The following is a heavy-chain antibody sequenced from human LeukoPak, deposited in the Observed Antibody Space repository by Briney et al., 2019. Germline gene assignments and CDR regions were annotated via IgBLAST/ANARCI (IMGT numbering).Heavy chain of an antibody. CDR2: IYYTGST. Sequence: SETLSLTCTVSGGSVSDYYWSWIRQSPGKGLEWIGYIYYTGSTSYNPSLRSRVTMSADTSKNQFSLKLSSVTAADTAVYYCARDRYYYGSGVYYFDYWGQGTLVTVSS. D-gene: IGHD3-10*01. CDR3: ARDRYYYGSGVYYFDY. CDR1: GGSVSDYY. V-gene: IGHV4-59*02. J-gene: IGHJ4*02.